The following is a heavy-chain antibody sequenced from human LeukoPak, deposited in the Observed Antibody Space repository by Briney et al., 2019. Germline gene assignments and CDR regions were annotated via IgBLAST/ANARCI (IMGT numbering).Heavy chain of an antibody. J-gene: IGHJ4*02. D-gene: IGHD1-1*01. CDR3: AREVLGTASAFDY. CDR1: GFTFSSYS. V-gene: IGHV3-21*04. CDR2: ISSSSSYI. Sequence: PGGSLRLSCAASGFTFSSYSMNWVRQAPGKGLEWVSSISSSSSYIYHADSVKGRFTISRDNAKNSLYLQMNSLRADDTAVYYCAREVLGTASAFDYWGQGTLVTVSS.